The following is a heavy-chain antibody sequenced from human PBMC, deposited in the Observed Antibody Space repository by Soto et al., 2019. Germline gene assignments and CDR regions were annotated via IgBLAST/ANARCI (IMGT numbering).Heavy chain of an antibody. CDR2: ISAHNGNT. CDR3: ARGRYGAS. J-gene: IGHJ5*02. V-gene: IGHV1-18*01. Sequence: QVHLVQSGAEVKKPGASVKVSCKGSGYTFTSYGITWVRQAPGQGLEWMGWISAHNGNTDYAQKLQGRVTVTRDTSTSTAYMERRSLRSDDTAVYYCARGRYGASWGQGALVTVSA. D-gene: IGHD3-10*01. CDR1: GYTFTSYG.